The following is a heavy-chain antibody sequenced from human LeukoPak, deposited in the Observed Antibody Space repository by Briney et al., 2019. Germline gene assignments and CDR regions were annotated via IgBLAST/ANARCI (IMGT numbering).Heavy chain of an antibody. CDR2: THFSGSS. V-gene: IGHV4-59*11. CDR1: GSSIGRHY. J-gene: IGHJ4*02. CDR3: ARAKAAGSYDF. Sequence: SETLSLTCSVSGSSIGRHYWTWIRQPPGKGLEWIGYTHFSGSSNYNPSLKSRATTSLDRAKNQISLTLTSVTAADTAVYFCARAKAAGSYDFSGQGTLVTVSS. D-gene: IGHD6-13*01.